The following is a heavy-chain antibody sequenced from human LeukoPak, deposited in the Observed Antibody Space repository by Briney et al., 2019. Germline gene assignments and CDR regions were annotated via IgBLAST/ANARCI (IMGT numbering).Heavy chain of an antibody. CDR3: ARVPTYYDFWSGYQPSDY. V-gene: IGHV4-30-4*08. J-gene: IGHJ4*02. D-gene: IGHD3-3*01. Sequence: SQTLSLTCTVSGGSISSGDYYWSWIRQPPGKGLEWIGYIYYSGSTYQNPSIKRRITISVDTSKNQFSLKLSSVTAADTAVYYCARVPTYYDFWSGYQPSDYWGQGTLVTVSS. CDR1: GGSISSGDYY. CDR2: IYYSGST.